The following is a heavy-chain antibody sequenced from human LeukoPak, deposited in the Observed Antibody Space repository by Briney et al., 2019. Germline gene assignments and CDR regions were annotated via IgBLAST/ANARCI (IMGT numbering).Heavy chain of an antibody. V-gene: IGHV3-48*03. CDR3: ARRDWFDP. CDR1: GFTFSNYE. Sequence: PGGSLRLSCAASGFTFSNYEMNWVRQAPGKGLEWVSYISSSDDTMYYADSVKGRFTISRDNAKNSLYLQMNSLRAEDTAVYYCARRDWFDPWGQGTLVTVSS. CDR2: ISSSDDTM. J-gene: IGHJ5*02.